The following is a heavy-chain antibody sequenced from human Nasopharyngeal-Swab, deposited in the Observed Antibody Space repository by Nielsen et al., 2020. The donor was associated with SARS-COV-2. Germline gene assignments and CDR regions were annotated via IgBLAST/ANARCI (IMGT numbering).Heavy chain of an antibody. J-gene: IGHJ3*02. D-gene: IGHD4-23*01. Sequence: WIRQPPGKGLEWVSLISGDGGSTYYVDSVKGRFTISRDNSKNSLYLQMNSLRTEDTALYYCAKVLSPVVTPDEDIWGQGTMVTVSS. V-gene: IGHV3-43*02. CDR3: AKVLSPVVTPDEDI. CDR2: ISGDGGST.